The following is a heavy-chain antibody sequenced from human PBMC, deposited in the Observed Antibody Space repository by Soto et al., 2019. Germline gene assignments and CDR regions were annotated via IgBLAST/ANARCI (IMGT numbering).Heavy chain of an antibody. Sequence: EVQLLESGGGLVQPGGSLRLSCGVSGFTFNDFEMNWVRQAPGKGLEWLAYIDGSGTTKKYADSVRGRFTISRDNPNNSLFLQMSSLSAADQAIYYCARGFGRFNYWGQGTLVSVSS. D-gene: IGHD3-10*01. CDR1: GFTFNDFE. J-gene: IGHJ4*02. CDR2: IDGSGTTK. V-gene: IGHV3-48*03. CDR3: ARGFGRFNY.